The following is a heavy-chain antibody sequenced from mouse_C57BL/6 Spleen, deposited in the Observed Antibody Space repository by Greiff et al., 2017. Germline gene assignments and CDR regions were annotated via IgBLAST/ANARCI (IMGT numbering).Heavy chain of an antibody. Sequence: QVHVKQPGAELVKPGASVKMSCKASGYTFTSYWITWVKQRPGQGLEWIGDIYPGSGSTNYNEKFKSKATLTVDTSSSTAYMQLSSLTSEDSAVYYCARWVYDYPFDYWGQGTTLTVSS. J-gene: IGHJ2*01. CDR2: IYPGSGST. D-gene: IGHD2-4*01. CDR3: ARWVYDYPFDY. CDR1: GYTFTSYW. V-gene: IGHV1-55*01.